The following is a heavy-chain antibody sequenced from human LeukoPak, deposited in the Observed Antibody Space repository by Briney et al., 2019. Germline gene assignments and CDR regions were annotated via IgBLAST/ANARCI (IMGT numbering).Heavy chain of an antibody. V-gene: IGHV4-34*01. J-gene: IGHJ4*02. D-gene: IGHD2-21*02. CDR3: ARTVTYFDY. CDR1: GGSFSGYY. CDR2: INHSGST. Sequence: SETLSLTCAVYGGSFSGYYWSWIRQPPGKGLEWIGEINHSGSTNYNPSLKSRVTISVDTSKNQFSLKLSSVTAADTAVYYCARTVTYFDYWGQGTLVTVSS.